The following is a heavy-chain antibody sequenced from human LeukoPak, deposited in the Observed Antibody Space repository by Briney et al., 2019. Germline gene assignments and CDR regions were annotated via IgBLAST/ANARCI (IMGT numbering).Heavy chain of an antibody. D-gene: IGHD1-26*01. J-gene: IGHJ4*02. Sequence: PGGSLRLSCAASGFTFSTYAMSWVRQAPGKGLEWVSAISGSGGSTYYADSVKGRFTISRDNSKNTLYLQMNSLRAEDTAVYYCAKAYSGSSLSFDYWGQGTLVTVSS. CDR2: ISGSGGST. CDR1: GFTFSTYA. V-gene: IGHV3-23*01. CDR3: AKAYSGSSLSFDY.